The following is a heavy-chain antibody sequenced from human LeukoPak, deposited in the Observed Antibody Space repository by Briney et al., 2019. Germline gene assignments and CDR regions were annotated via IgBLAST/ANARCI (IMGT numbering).Heavy chain of an antibody. V-gene: IGHV3-21*01. CDR2: ISGSGGDT. CDR1: GFTFSNYA. CDR3: ARDLYSSWVVTPDSLQHDY. D-gene: IGHD4-23*01. Sequence: GGSLRLSCAASGFTFSNYAMSWVRQAPGKGLEWVSSISGSGGDTYYADSVKGRFTISRDNAKNSLYLQMNSLRAEDTAVYYCARDLYSSWVVTPDSLQHDYWGQGTLVTVSS. J-gene: IGHJ4*02.